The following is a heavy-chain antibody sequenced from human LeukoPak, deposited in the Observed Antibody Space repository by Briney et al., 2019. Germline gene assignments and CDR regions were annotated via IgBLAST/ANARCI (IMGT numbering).Heavy chain of an antibody. CDR3: AKDQYAVRVDSNPSDY. Sequence: GGSLRLSCAASGFTFSSYAMSWVRQAPGKGLEWVSAISGSGGSTYYADSVKGRFTISRDNSKNTLYLQMNSLRAEDTAVYYCAKDQYAVRVDSNPSDYWGQGTLVTVSS. CDR2: ISGSGGST. CDR1: GFTFSSYA. J-gene: IGHJ4*02. D-gene: IGHD3-3*01. V-gene: IGHV3-23*01.